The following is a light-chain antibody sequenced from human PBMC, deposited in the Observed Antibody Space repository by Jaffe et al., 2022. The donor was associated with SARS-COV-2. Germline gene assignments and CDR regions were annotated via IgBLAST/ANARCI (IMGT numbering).Light chain of an antibody. Sequence: SYELTQPSSVSVSPGQTARITCSGDVLAKKYARWFQQKPGQAPVLVIYKDSERPSGIPERFSGSSSGTTVTLTISGAQVEDEADYYCYSAADNNGNWVFGGGTKLTVL. CDR1: VLAKKY. CDR3: YSAADNNGNWV. CDR2: KDS. V-gene: IGLV3-27*01. J-gene: IGLJ3*02.